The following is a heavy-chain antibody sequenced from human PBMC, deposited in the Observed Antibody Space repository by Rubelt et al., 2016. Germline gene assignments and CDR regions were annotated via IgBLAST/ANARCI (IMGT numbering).Heavy chain of an antibody. J-gene: IGHJ4*02. CDR3: VKDVRTTSGSYRYFDY. D-gene: IGHD3-10*01. CDR2: ISESGGGT. V-gene: IGHV3-23*01. Sequence: GLEWVSTISESGGGTSYADSVTGRFTTSRAKSKTTLYQRMNSLRAEDTADYYCVKDVRTTSGSYRYFDYGGQGTLVTVSS.